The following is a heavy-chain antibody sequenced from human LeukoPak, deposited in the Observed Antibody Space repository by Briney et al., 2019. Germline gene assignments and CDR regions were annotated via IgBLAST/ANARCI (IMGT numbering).Heavy chain of an antibody. D-gene: IGHD5-24*01. V-gene: IGHV4-34*01. CDR2: INHSRST. Sequence: PSETLSLTCAVYGGSFSGYYWNWIRQPPGKGLEWIGEINHSRSTNYNSSLKSRVTISVDTSKNQFSLKLSSVTAADTAVYYCARGPADYNKLKPGDSDGYNYKSKRTPFDYWGQGTLVTVSS. J-gene: IGHJ4*02. CDR1: GGSFSGYY. CDR3: ARGPADYNKLKPGDSDGYNYKSKRTPFDY.